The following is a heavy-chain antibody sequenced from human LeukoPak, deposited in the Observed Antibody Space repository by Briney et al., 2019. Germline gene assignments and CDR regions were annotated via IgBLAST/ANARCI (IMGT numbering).Heavy chain of an antibody. CDR3: ARGRGYCSSTSCSFAGPYQPRQMYYFDY. CDR1: GGSFSGYY. D-gene: IGHD2-2*01. CDR2: INHSGST. Sequence: PSETLSLTCALYGGSFSGYYWSWIREPPGKGLEWIGEINHSGSTNFNPPLKSRVTISVDTSKNQFALKLSSVTAADTAVYYCARGRGYCSSTSCSFAGPYQPRQMYYFDYWGQGTLVTVSS. V-gene: IGHV4-34*01. J-gene: IGHJ4*02.